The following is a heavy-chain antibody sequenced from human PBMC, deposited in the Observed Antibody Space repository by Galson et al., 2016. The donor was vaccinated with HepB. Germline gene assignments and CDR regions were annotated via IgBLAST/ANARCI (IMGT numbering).Heavy chain of an antibody. CDR3: ARGRTIETVNGWYFFY. J-gene: IGHJ4*02. V-gene: IGHV4-34*01. D-gene: IGHD6-19*01. CDR2: INHSGST. CDR1: GGSFSGYS. Sequence: SETLSLTCVVNGGSFSGYSWSWIRQPPGKGLEWLGEINHSGSTIYNPSLKSRVTMSIDTSKNQFSLNLSSMTAADTAMYYCARGRTIETVNGWYFFYWGPGTQVTVSS.